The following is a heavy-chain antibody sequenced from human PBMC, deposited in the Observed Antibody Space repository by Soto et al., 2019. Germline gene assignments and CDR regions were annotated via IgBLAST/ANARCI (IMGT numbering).Heavy chain of an antibody. CDR2: INPNSGGT. V-gene: IGHV1-2*02. J-gene: IGHJ4*02. D-gene: IGHD4-17*01. CDR3: ARSSTYGENDY. CDR1: GYTFTVYY. Sequence: QVQLEQSGAEVKKPGASVKVSCKASGYTFTVYYIHWVRQAPGQGLEWMGWINPNSGGTNYAQKIQGRVIMTRDTSISPAYMELSRLRSDDTALYYCARSSTYGENDYWGQGTLVTVSS.